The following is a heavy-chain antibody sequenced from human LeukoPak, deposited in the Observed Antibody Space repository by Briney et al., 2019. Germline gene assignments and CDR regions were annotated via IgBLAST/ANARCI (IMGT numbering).Heavy chain of an antibody. D-gene: IGHD5-24*01. J-gene: IGHJ3*02. CDR2: ISSSSSTI. CDR1: GFTFSDYY. Sequence: GGSLRLSCAASGFTFSDYYMSWIRQAPGKGLEWVSYISSSSSTIYYADSVKGRFTISRDNAKNSLYLQMNSLRDEDTAVYYCARDMRRSVRDGYNYDAFDIWGQGTMVTVSS. CDR3: ARDMRRSVRDGYNYDAFDI. V-gene: IGHV3-11*04.